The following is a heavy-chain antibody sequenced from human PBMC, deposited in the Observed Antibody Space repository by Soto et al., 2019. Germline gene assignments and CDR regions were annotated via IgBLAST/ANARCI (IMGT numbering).Heavy chain of an antibody. Sequence: QVQLVESGGGVVQPGRSLRLSCAASGFTFSSYAMHWVRQAPGKGLEWVAVISCDGSNKYYADSVKGRFTISRDNSKNTLYLQMNSLRAEDTAVYYCARVPYDFWSGFDYWGQGTLVAVSS. CDR1: GFTFSSYA. V-gene: IGHV3-30-3*01. J-gene: IGHJ4*02. CDR2: ISCDGSNK. D-gene: IGHD3-3*01. CDR3: ARVPYDFWSGFDY.